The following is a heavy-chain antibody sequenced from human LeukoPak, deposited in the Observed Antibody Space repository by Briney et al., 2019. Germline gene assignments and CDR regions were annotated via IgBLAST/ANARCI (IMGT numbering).Heavy chain of an antibody. CDR2: ISSSSLYI. V-gene: IGHV3-21*01. D-gene: IGHD3-10*01. CDR3: ARAPRGWTAVPDY. Sequence: GGSLRLSCAASGFTLSTYSLNWVRQAPGKGLEWVSSISSSSLYIYYADSVKGRFTISRDNAKNSLYLQMTSLRAEDTAVYYCARAPRGWTAVPDYWGQGTLVTVSS. J-gene: IGHJ4*02. CDR1: GFTLSTYS.